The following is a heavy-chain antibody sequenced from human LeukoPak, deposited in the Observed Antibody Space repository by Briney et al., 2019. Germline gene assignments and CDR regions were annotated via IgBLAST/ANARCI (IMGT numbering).Heavy chain of an antibody. CDR1: GGSISSYY. Sequence: SETLSLTCTVSGGSISSYYWSWIRQPPGKGLEWIGYIYYSGSTNYNPSLKSRVTISVDTSKNQFSLKLSSVTAVDTAVYYCARLGPPQGLSYWGQGTLVTVSS. J-gene: IGHJ4*02. CDR3: ARLGPPQGLSY. V-gene: IGHV4-59*01. CDR2: IYYSGST. D-gene: IGHD3-16*01.